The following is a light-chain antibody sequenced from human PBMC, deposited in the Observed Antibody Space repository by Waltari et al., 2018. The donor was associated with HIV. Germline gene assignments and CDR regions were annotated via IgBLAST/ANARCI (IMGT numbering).Light chain of an antibody. J-gene: IGLJ3*02. CDR2: LNSDGSH. CDR1: SGHSSYA. Sequence: QLVLTQSPSASASLGASVKLTCTLRSGHSSYAIAWHQQHPEKGPRFLMKLNSDGSHSKGAGIPDRFSGSSSGAERYLTISSLQSEDEADYYCQTWGTGFRWVFGGGTKLTVL. CDR3: QTWGTGFRWV. V-gene: IGLV4-69*01.